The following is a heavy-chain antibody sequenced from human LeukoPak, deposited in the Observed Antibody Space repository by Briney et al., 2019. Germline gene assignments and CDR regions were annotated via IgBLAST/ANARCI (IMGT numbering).Heavy chain of an antibody. V-gene: IGHV4-34*01. CDR2: INHSGST. J-gene: IGHJ4*02. CDR3: ARGPYYYDSSGYID. D-gene: IGHD3-22*01. CDR1: GGSFSGYY. Sequence: PSETLSLTCAVYGGSFSGYYWSWIRQPPGKGLEWIGEINHSGSTNYNPSLKSRVTISVDTSKNQFSLKLSSVTAADTAVYYCARGPYYYDSSGYIDWGQGTLVTVSS.